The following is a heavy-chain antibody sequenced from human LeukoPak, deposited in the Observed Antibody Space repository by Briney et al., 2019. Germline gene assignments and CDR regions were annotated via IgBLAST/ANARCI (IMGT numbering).Heavy chain of an antibody. CDR2: INPNSGGT. J-gene: IGHJ3*02. CDR1: GYTFTGYY. Sequence: ASVRVSCKASGYTFTGYYMHWVRQASGQGLEWMGWINPNSGGTNYTQNFQGRVTMTRDTSISTAYMELSRLRSDDTAVYYWAREGVGAIDAFDIWGEGTMVTVPS. D-gene: IGHD1-26*01. CDR3: AREGVGAIDAFDI. V-gene: IGHV1-2*02.